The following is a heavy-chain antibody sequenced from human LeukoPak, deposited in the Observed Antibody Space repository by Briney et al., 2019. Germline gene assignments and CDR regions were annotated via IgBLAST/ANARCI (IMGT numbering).Heavy chain of an antibody. V-gene: IGHV1-2*02. J-gene: IGHJ4*02. CDR3: ASSVVPAANYFDY. CDR2: INPNSGGT. CDR1: GYTFTGYY. Sequence: ASVKVSCKASGYTFTGYYMHWVRQAPGQGLEWMGWINPNSGGTNYAQEFQGRVTMTRDTSISTAYMELSRLRSDDTAVYYCASSVVPAANYFDYWGQGTLVTVSS. D-gene: IGHD2-2*01.